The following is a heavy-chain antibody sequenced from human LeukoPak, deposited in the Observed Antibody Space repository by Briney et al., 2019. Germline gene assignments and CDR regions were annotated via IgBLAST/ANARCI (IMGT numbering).Heavy chain of an antibody. CDR1: GYTFTGYY. J-gene: IGHJ6*03. CDR2: INPNSGGT. Sequence: ASVKVSCKASGYTFTGYYMHWVRQAPGQGLEWMGRINPNSGGTNYAQKFQGRVTMTRDTSISTAYMELSSLRSEDTAVYYCARCRPPDYYYMDVWGKGTTVTVSS. D-gene: IGHD1-14*01. V-gene: IGHV1-2*06. CDR3: ARCRPPDYYYMDV.